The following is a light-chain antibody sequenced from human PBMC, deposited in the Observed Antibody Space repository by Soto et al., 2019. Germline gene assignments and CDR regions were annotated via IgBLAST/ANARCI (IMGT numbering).Light chain of an antibody. J-gene: IGKJ1*01. V-gene: IGKV1-5*03. Sequence: DIQMTQSPSTLSASVGDTVTITCRASQSISTWLAWYQQKPGKAPKLLIYKASSLQRGVPSRFSGSGSGSEFTLTIRSLQPDDSATYYCQQFNDYSWTFGPGTKVEIK. CDR2: KAS. CDR1: QSISTW. CDR3: QQFNDYSWT.